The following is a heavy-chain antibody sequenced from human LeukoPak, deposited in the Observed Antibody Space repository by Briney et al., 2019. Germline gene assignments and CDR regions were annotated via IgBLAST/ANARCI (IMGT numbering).Heavy chain of an antibody. V-gene: IGHV4-61*02. CDR2: IYTSGGT. Sequence: SETLSLTCTVSGGSISSGSYYWSWIRQPAGKGLEWIGRIYTSGGTNYNPSLKSRVTISVDTSKNQFSLKLSSVTAADTAVYYCARVPSGPSYYYGSGRSAFDIWGQGTMVTVSS. D-gene: IGHD3-10*01. CDR3: ARVPSGPSYYYGSGRSAFDI. CDR1: GGSISSGSYY. J-gene: IGHJ3*02.